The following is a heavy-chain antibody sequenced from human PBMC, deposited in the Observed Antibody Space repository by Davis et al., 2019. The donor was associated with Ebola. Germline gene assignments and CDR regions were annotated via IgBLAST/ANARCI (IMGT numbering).Heavy chain of an antibody. D-gene: IGHD2-21*01. CDR2: ISGSGGST. Sequence: GESLKISCAASGFTFSSYAMSWVRQAPGKGLEWVSAISGSGGSTYYADSVKGRFTISRDNSKNTLYLQMNSLRAEDTAVYYCARYSGFRLTFDYWGQGTLVTVSS. V-gene: IGHV3-23*01. CDR3: ARYSGFRLTFDY. CDR1: GFTFSSYA. J-gene: IGHJ4*02.